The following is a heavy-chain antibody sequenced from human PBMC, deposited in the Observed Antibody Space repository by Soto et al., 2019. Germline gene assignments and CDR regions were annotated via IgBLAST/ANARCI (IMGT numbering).Heavy chain of an antibody. D-gene: IGHD2-21*01. Sequence: QVQLVQSGAEVKKPWASVKVSCKASGYTFTSDGVSWVRQAPGQGLEWMGWISGYNGNTNYAQRFRDRVTLTTATSTSTAYMELRSLRSDDSAVYYCARDAHCGGAPGCRAMDVWGQGTTITVSS. CDR2: ISGYNGNT. CDR3: ARDAHCGGAPGCRAMDV. CDR1: GYTFTSDG. V-gene: IGHV1-18*04. J-gene: IGHJ6*02.